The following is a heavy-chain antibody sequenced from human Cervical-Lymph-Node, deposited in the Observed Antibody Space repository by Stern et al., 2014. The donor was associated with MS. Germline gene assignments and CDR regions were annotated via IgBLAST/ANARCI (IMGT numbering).Heavy chain of an antibody. CDR3: AIQSAWQQLAQPFDY. Sequence: VQLVQSGAVVKKPGESLKISCRASGYRFSINWIGWVRQMPGKGLEWMGIIYPGDSDNRYSPSFPGQVTISAATSISTAFLQWSRLKASDTARYYCAIQSAWQQLAQPFDYWGQGTLVTVSS. D-gene: IGHD6-13*01. CDR2: IYPGDSDN. J-gene: IGHJ4*02. CDR1: GYRFSINW. V-gene: IGHV5-51*01.